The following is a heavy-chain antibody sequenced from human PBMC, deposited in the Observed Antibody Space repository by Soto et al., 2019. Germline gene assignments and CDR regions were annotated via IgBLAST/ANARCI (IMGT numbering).Heavy chain of an antibody. V-gene: IGHV1-18*01. Sequence: QAQLVQSGGEMKKAGASVKVSCKASGYTFTTYGITWVRQAPGQGLDWMGWINPLKGDTKSAANFQDRVTMTTDTSTRTAYMELRSLRSDHTAAYYCARVKVPAAVLGAFDVWGQGTLVTVSS. CDR3: ARVKVPAAVLGAFDV. J-gene: IGHJ3*01. D-gene: IGHD2-2*01. CDR2: INPLKGDT. CDR1: GYTFTTYG.